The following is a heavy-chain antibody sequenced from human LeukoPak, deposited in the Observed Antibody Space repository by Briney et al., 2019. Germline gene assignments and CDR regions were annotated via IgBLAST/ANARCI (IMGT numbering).Heavy chain of an antibody. CDR2: INSSGGST. CDR3: ARSGEFSTSSDI. CDR1: GYTFTNYY. J-gene: IGHJ3*02. V-gene: IGHV1-46*01. Sequence: ASVKFSCKASGYTFTNYYMHWVRQAPGQGLEWMGIINSSGGSTTYAQKFQGRVTMTRDTSTSTVYIEMSSLRSEDTAVYYCARSGEFSTSSDIWGQGTMVTVSS. D-gene: IGHD6-6*01.